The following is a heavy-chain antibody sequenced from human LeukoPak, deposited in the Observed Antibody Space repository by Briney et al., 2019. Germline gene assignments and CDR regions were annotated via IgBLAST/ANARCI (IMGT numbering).Heavy chain of an antibody. Sequence: ASVKVSCKASGYTFTSYGISWVRQAPGQGLEWMGWISAYNGNTNYAQKLQGRVTMTTDTSTSTAYMELRSLRSDDTAVYYCAYHATFDWPPDAFDIWGQGTMVTVSS. CDR3: AYHATFDWPPDAFDI. CDR1: GYTFTSYG. D-gene: IGHD3-9*01. V-gene: IGHV1-18*01. CDR2: ISAYNGNT. J-gene: IGHJ3*02.